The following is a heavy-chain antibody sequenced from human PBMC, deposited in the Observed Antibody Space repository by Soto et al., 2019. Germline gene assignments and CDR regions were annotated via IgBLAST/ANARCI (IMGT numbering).Heavy chain of an antibody. J-gene: IGHJ6*02. Sequence: PSETLSLTCAVSGGSISSSNWWSWVRQPPGKGLEWIGEIYHSGSTNYNPSLKSRVTISVDKSKNQFSLKLSSVTAADTAVYYCARAPMRDFWSGYYDYYYYYGMEVWGQGTTVTVSS. V-gene: IGHV4-4*02. CDR1: GGSISSSNW. CDR3: ARAPMRDFWSGYYDYYYYYGMEV. CDR2: IYHSGST. D-gene: IGHD3-3*01.